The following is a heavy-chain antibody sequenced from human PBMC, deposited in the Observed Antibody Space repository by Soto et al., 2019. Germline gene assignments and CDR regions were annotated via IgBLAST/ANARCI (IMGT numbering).Heavy chain of an antibody. Sequence: QITLKESGPTLVKPTQTLTLTCSFSGFSLSTTGVAVGWIRQPPGKALECLVLIYWDDDKRYSPSLDSRLTIARDTSKNQVVLTMTDMDPVDTATYYCAHRVDYSGSWNTGYFDYWGQGTLVTVSS. V-gene: IGHV2-5*02. CDR3: AHRVDYSGSWNTGYFDY. CDR1: GFSLSTTGVA. D-gene: IGHD2-15*01. J-gene: IGHJ4*02. CDR2: IYWDDDK.